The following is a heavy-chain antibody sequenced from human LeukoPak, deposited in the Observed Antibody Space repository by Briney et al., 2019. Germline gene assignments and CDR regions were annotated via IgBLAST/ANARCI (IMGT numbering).Heavy chain of an antibody. CDR1: GFTVSSNY. J-gene: IGHJ4*02. D-gene: IGHD5-12*01. CDR3: ARDLGSDYDL. V-gene: IGHV3-66*01. CDR2: IYSGGST. Sequence: PGGSLRLSCAASGFTVSSNYMSWVRQALGKGLEWVSVIYSGGSTNYADSVKGRFTISRDNSKNTLYLQMNSLRAEDTAVYYCARDLGSDYDLWGQGTLVTVSS.